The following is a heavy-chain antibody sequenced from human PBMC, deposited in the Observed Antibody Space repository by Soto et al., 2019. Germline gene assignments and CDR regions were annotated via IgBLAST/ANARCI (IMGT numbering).Heavy chain of an antibody. V-gene: IGHV1-18*01. CDR2: ISAYNGNT. CDR1: GYTFTSYG. J-gene: IGHJ4*02. Sequence: ASVKVSCKASGYTFTSYGISWVRQAPGQGLEWMGWISAYNGNTNYAQKLQGRVTMTTDTSTSTAYMELRSLRSDDTAVYCCARDGYDILTGYQYFDYWGQGTLVTVSS. CDR3: ARDGYDILTGYQYFDY. D-gene: IGHD3-9*01.